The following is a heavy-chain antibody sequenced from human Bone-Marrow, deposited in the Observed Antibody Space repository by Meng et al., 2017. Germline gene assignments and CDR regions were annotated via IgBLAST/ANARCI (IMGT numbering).Heavy chain of an antibody. Sequence: VKGSCKASGYTFTSYAVHWVRQAPGQRLEWMGWINAGNANTKYSQKFQGKVAITRDTSATTAYMELSSLTSEDTAVFYCARADYGSSWCYFDFWGQGTLVTVSS. CDR3: ARADYGSSWCYFDF. CDR2: INAGNANT. D-gene: IGHD3-22*01. V-gene: IGHV1-3*01. J-gene: IGHJ4*02. CDR1: GYTFTSYA.